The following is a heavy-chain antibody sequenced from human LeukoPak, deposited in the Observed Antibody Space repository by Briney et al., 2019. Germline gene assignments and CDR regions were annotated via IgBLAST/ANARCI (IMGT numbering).Heavy chain of an antibody. V-gene: IGHV4-34*01. D-gene: IGHD4-11*01. J-gene: IGHJ4*02. CDR1: GGSFSGYY. CDR3: ARGFSNYGRGTDY. CDR2: INHSGST. Sequence: SETLSLTCAVYGGSFSGYYWSWIRQPPWKGLEWIGEINHSGSTNYNPSLKSRVTISVDTSKNQFSLKLSSVTAADTAVYYCARGFSNYGRGTDYWGQGTLVTVSS.